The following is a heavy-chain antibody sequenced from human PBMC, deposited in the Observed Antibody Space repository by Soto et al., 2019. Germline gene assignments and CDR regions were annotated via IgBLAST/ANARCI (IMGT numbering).Heavy chain of an antibody. Sequence: GGSLRLSCAASGFTFSSYGMHWFRQAPGKGLEWVAFISYDGSNKYYADSVKGRFTISRDNSKNTLYLQMNSLRAEDTAVYYCAKDFGGGTGSGVYWGQGTLVTVSS. D-gene: IGHD3-10*01. CDR1: GFTFSSYG. CDR2: ISYDGSNK. V-gene: IGHV3-30*18. J-gene: IGHJ4*02. CDR3: AKDFGGGTGSGVY.